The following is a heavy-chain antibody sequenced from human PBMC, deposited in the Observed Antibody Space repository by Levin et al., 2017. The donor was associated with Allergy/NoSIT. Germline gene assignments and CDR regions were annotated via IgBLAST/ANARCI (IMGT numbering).Heavy chain of an antibody. CDR2: INHSGST. CDR3: ARGGRWGFPHLNRGYFQH. D-gene: IGHD3-16*01. V-gene: IGHV4-34*01. J-gene: IGHJ1*01. CDR1: GGSFSGYY. Sequence: PGGSLRLSCAVYGGSFSGYYWSWIRQPPGKGLEWIGEINHSGSTNYNPSLKSRVTISVDTSKNQFSLKLSSVTAADTAVYYCARGGRWGFPHLNRGYFQHWGQGTLVTVSS.